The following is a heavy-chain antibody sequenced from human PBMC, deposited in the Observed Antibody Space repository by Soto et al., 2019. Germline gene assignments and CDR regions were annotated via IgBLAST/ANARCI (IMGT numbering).Heavy chain of an antibody. CDR2: MNPNSGNT. V-gene: IGHV1-8*01. Sequence: QVQLVQSGAEVKKPGASVKVSCKASGYTFTSYDINWVRQATGQGLEWMGWMNPNSGNTGYAQKFQGRVTMTRNTXIXXAYMELSSLRSEDTAVYYCARAVRGVVINSDAFDIWGQGTMVTVSS. D-gene: IGHD2-15*01. CDR3: ARAVRGVVINSDAFDI. CDR1: GYTFTSYD. J-gene: IGHJ3*02.